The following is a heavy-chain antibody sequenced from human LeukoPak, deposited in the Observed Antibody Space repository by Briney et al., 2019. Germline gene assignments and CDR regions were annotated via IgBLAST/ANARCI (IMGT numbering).Heavy chain of an antibody. CDR3: AGRVHYYGSGSYYN. V-gene: IGHV4-34*01. CDR2: INHSGST. Sequence: PSETLSLTCAVYGGSFSGYYWSWIRQPPGKGLEWIGEINHSGSTNYNPSLKSRVTISVDTSKNQFSLKLSSVTAADTAVYYCAGRVHYYGSGSYYNWGQGTLVTVSS. J-gene: IGHJ4*02. D-gene: IGHD3-10*01. CDR1: GGSFSGYY.